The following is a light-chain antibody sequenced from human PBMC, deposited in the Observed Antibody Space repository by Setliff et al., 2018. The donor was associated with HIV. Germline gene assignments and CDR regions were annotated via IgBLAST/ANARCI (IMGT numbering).Light chain of an antibody. J-gene: IGLJ1*01. V-gene: IGLV2-23*02. Sequence: QSALTQPASVSGSPGQSITISCTGTSSDIGAYNYVSWYQQHPGKAPKVMIYDVSKRPSGVPHRFSGSKSGDTASLTISGLQAEDEADYYCSSYAGSSILYVFETGTKVTVL. CDR1: SSDIGAYNY. CDR2: DVS. CDR3: SSYAGSSILYV.